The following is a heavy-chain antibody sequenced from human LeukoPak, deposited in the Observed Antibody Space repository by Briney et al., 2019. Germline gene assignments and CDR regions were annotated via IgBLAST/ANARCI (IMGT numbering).Heavy chain of an antibody. J-gene: IGHJ4*02. V-gene: IGHV4-61*01. Sequence: SETLSLTCTVSGGSISSSSYYWSWIRQPPGKGLEWIGYIYYSGSTNYNPSLKSRVTISVDTSKNQFSLKLSSVTAADTAVYYCARDYYDILTGVYYFDYWGQGTLVTVSS. CDR3: ARDYYDILTGVYYFDY. CDR1: GGSISSSSYY. CDR2: IYYSGST. D-gene: IGHD3-9*01.